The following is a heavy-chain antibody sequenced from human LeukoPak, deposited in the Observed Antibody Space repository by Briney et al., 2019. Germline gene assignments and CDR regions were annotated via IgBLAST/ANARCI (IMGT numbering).Heavy chain of an antibody. D-gene: IGHD3-22*01. Sequence: SETLSLTCAVSGGSISSGGYSWSWIRQPPGKGLEWIGYIYHSGSTYYNPSLKSRVTISVDRSKNQFSLKLSSVTAADTAVYYCARALDDSSGYYFDYWGQGTLVTASS. V-gene: IGHV4-30-2*01. CDR1: GGSISSGGYS. CDR2: IYHSGST. J-gene: IGHJ4*02. CDR3: ARALDDSSGYYFDY.